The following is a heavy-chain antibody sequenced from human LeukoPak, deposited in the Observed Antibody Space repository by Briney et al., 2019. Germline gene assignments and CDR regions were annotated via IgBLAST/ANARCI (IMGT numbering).Heavy chain of an antibody. CDR1: GGSFSGYY. V-gene: IGHV4-59*01. CDR3: ARSPGYSYGVSTYWYFDL. D-gene: IGHD5-18*01. CDR2: RHDSGST. Sequence: SETLSLTCAVYGGSFSGYYWSWIRQSPGKGLEWIGYRHDSGSTNHNPSLTSRVTISLDTSKNQFSLELSSVTAADTALYYCARSPGYSYGVSTYWYFDLWGRGTLVTVSS. J-gene: IGHJ2*01.